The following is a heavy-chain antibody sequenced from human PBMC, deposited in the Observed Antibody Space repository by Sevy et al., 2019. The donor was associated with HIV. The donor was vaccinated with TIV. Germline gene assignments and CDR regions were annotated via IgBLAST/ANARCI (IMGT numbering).Heavy chain of an antibody. D-gene: IGHD4-17*01. V-gene: IGHV3-48*03. CDR1: GFTFSSYE. J-gene: IGHJ4*02. CDR2: ISSSGSLI. CDR3: TRDLTPSATTAAHFDY. Sequence: GGSLRLSCAASGFTFSSYEMNWVRQTAGKGLEWVSSISSSGSLIHYADSVRGRFTISRDNAKNSVYLQMNRLRAEDRGIYYCTRDLTPSATTAAHFDYWGQGTLVTVSS.